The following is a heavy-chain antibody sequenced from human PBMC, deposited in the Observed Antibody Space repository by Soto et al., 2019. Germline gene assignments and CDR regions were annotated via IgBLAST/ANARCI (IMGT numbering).Heavy chain of an antibody. Sequence: GESLKISCKGSGYKFTSYWIGWVRQMPGKGLEWMGIIYPGDSDTRYSPSFQGQVTISADKSISTAYLQWSSLKASDTAMYYCARQGAHHDFWSGLNYYYYMDVWGKGTTVTVSS. V-gene: IGHV5-51*01. CDR3: ARQGAHHDFWSGLNYYYYMDV. D-gene: IGHD3-3*01. J-gene: IGHJ6*03. CDR1: GYKFTSYW. CDR2: IYPGDSDT.